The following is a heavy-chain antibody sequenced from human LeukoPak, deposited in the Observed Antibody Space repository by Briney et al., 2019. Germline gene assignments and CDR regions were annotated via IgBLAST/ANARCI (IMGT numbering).Heavy chain of an antibody. D-gene: IGHD3-10*01. CDR1: GYSFTSYW. Sequence: GESLKISCKGSGYSFTSYWIGWVRQMPGKGLEWMGIIYPGDSDTGYSPSFQGQVTISADKSISTAYLQWSSLKASDTAMYYCARFGFGRVSNPNHWTDYWGQGTLVTVSS. CDR2: IYPGDSDT. CDR3: ARFGFGRVSNPNHWTDY. J-gene: IGHJ4*02. V-gene: IGHV5-51*01.